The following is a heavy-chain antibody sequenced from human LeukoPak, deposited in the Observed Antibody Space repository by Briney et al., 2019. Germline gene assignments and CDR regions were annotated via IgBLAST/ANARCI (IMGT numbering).Heavy chain of an antibody. CDR1: GGSFSGYY. D-gene: IGHD6-13*01. CDR2: INHSGST. Sequence: SETLSLTCAVYGGSFSGYYWSWIRQPPGKGLEWIGEINHSGSTNYNPSLKSRATISVDTSKNQFSLKLSSVTAADTAVYYCARVEAAAGALWYFDPWGRGTLVTVSS. V-gene: IGHV4-34*01. J-gene: IGHJ2*01. CDR3: ARVEAAAGALWYFDP.